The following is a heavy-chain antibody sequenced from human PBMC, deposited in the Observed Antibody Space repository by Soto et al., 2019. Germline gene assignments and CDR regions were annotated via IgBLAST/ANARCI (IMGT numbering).Heavy chain of an antibody. D-gene: IGHD3-3*01. CDR2: MYSSGST. CDR1: GASISSTS. CDR3: AAVGWSGPEGWFDP. Sequence: SETLSLTCSISGASISSTSCAWIRQPPGKGLEWIGYMYSSGSTKYNPSLKSRVTISVDTSNNQFSLKVTSVTAADTAMYYCAAVGWSGPEGWFDPWGQGTLVTVSS. J-gene: IGHJ5*02. V-gene: IGHV4-59*01.